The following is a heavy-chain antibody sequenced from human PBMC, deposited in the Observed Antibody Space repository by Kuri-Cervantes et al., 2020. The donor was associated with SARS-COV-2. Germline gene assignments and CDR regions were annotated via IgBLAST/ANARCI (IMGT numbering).Heavy chain of an antibody. J-gene: IGHJ4*02. D-gene: IGHD4-17*01. CDR3: ARAYGDYVFREGLDS. Sequence: GESLKISCAASGFTFNTYSMDWVRQAPGKGLEWLAYISKGSDTIYYADSVRGRFTISRDNSKNTLYLQMNSLRAEDTALYYCARAYGDYVFREGLDSWGQGTLVTVSS. CDR2: ISKGSDTI. CDR1: GFTFNTYS. V-gene: IGHV3-48*01.